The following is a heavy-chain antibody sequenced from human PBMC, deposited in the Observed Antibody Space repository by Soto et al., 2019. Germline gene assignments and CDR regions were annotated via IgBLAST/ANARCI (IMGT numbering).Heavy chain of an antibody. CDR3: ARDDQQWDHFDY. Sequence: QVQLQESGPGLVKPSQTLSLTCTVSGGSTNSGGYYWSWIRQHPGKGLEWIGYIYYSGSTYCNPSLKSRVTILVDTSKNQFSLKLSSVTAADTAVYYCARDDQQWDHFDYWGQGTLVTVSS. J-gene: IGHJ4*02. V-gene: IGHV4-31*03. CDR2: IYYSGST. D-gene: IGHD6-19*01. CDR1: GGSTNSGGYY.